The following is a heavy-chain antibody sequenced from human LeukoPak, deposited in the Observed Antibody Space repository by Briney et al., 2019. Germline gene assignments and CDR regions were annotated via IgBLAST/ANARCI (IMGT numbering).Heavy chain of an antibody. CDR3: ARVRDEGGGSFYSS. V-gene: IGHV3-74*01. J-gene: IGHJ5*02. D-gene: IGHD2-15*01. CDR2: IKSDGSIT. Sequence: GRSLRLSCAASGFTFRSYWTHWGRQPPGKGLGWGSRIKSDGSITTYAAPAKGRLTISTTNAENTLFLEMDSLRAEDTAVYYCARVRDEGGGSFYSSWGQGTLVTVSS. CDR1: GFTFRSYW.